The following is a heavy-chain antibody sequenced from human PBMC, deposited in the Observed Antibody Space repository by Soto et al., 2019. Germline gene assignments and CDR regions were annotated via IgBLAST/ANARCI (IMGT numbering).Heavy chain of an antibody. CDR3: ARQSSIEDPIEY. CDR1: VCTFSSYE. CDR2: ISSSGSTI. J-gene: IGHJ4*02. Sequence: VGSLRLSCAASVCTFSSYEMNWVRQSPGKGLEWVSYISSSGSTIYYADSVKGRFTISRDNAKNSLYLQMNSLRAEDTAVYYCARQSSIEDPIEYLGQGTLVSVSS. D-gene: IGHD6-6*01. V-gene: IGHV3-48*03.